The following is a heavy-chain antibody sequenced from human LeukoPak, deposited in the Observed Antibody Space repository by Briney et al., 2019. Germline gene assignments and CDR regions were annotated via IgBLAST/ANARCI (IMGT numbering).Heavy chain of an antibody. CDR1: GGSISSSTSY. CDR3: APYRSVQGWFDP. CDR2: MHYSGTT. J-gene: IGHJ5*02. Sequence: SETLSLTCIVSGGSISSSTSYWGWIRQPPGKGLEWIGSMHYSGTTYFNPSLKSRVTISVDTSKNQFSLRLASVTAADSAVYYCAPYRSVQGWFDPWGQGTLVTVSS. D-gene: IGHD6-19*01. V-gene: IGHV4-39*01.